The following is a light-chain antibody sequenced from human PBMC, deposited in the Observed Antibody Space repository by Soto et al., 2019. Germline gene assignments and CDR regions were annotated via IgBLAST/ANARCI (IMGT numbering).Light chain of an antibody. J-gene: IGLJ3*02. V-gene: IGLV2-11*01. CDR1: SSDVGGHNY. CDR3: CSSAGTYTSV. Sequence: QSALTQPRSVSGSPGQSVTISCTGTSSDVGGHNYVSWYQQHPGKAPKLMISDVSKRPSGVPDRFSGSKSGNTASLTISGLQAEDEADYYGCSSAGTYTSVFGGGTKLTVL. CDR2: DVS.